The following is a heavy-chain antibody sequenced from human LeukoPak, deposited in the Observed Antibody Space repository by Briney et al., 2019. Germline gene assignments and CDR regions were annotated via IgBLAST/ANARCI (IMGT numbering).Heavy chain of an antibody. J-gene: IGHJ4*02. CDR1: GGSFSGYY. CDR3: ARGPRITMVRGVILKRSPFDY. D-gene: IGHD3-10*01. Sequence: SETLSLTCAVYGGSFSGYYWSWIRQPPGKGLEWIGEINHSGSTNYNPSLKSRVTISVDTSKNQFSLKLSSVTAADTAVYYCARGPRITMVRGVILKRSPFDYWGQGTLVTVSS. CDR2: INHSGST. V-gene: IGHV4-34*01.